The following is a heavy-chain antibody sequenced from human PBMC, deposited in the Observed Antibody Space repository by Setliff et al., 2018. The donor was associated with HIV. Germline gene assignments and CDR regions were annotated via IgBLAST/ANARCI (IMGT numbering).Heavy chain of an antibody. CDR1: GGTFSSYT. J-gene: IGHJ1*01. D-gene: IGHD3-10*01. CDR2: IIPILGIA. CDR3: ARVVVRGVTFIAEYFQH. V-gene: IGHV1-69*02. Sequence: SVKVSCKASGGTFSSYTISWVRQAPGQGLEWMGRIIPILGIANYAQKFQGRVTITADKSTSTAYMELRSLRSDDTAVYYCARVVVRGVTFIAEYFQHWGQGTLVTVSS.